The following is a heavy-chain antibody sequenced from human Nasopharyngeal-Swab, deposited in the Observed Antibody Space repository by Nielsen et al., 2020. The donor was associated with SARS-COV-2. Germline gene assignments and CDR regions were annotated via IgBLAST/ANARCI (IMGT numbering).Heavy chain of an antibody. CDR3: ARAPKRGSSGYQVVY. CDR1: GFTFSSYW. V-gene: IGHV3-7*03. CDR2: IKQDGSKK. J-gene: IGHJ4*02. D-gene: IGHD3-22*01. Sequence: GESLKISCAASGFTFSSYWMSWVRQAPGKGLEWVANIKQDGSKKYYVDSVKGRFTISRDNAKNSLYLQMNSLRAEDTAVYYCARAPKRGSSGYQVVYWGQGTLVTVSS.